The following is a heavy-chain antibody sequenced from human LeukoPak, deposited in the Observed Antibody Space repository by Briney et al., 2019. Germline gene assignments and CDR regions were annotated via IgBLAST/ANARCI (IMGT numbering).Heavy chain of an antibody. CDR2: TYYRSKWSN. CDR1: GDSVSSNSAA. D-gene: IGHD2-2*01. V-gene: IGHV6-1*01. CDR3: ARSSSSTTRLFDY. Sequence: SQTLSLTCAISGDSVSSNSAAWSWIRQSPSRGLEWLGRTYYRSKWSNDYAVSVKSRITINPDTSKNQFSLQLNSVTPEDMAVYYCARSSSSTTRLFDYWGQGTQVTVSS. J-gene: IGHJ4*02.